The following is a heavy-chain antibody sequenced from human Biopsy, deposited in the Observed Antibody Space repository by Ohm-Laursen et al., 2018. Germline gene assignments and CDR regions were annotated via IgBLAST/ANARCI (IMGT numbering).Heavy chain of an antibody. CDR2: INAQTGDT. J-gene: IGHJ5*02. D-gene: IGHD3-22*01. CDR3: TRGGYYYDSLAYYYWFDP. V-gene: IGHV1-2*02. CDR1: GYTFTSYH. Sequence: SVKVSCKASGYTFTSYHVHWVRQAPGHGLEWMGWINAQTGDTNYAQKFQGRVTMTRDTSISTAYVDLSSLRSDDTAVYYCTRGGYYYDSLAYYYWFDPWGQGTLVTVSS.